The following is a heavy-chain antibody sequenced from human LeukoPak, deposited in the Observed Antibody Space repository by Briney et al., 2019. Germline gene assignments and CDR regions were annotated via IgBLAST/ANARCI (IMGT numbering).Heavy chain of an antibody. Sequence: GGSLRLSCAASGFTFSSYGMHWVRQAPGKGLEWVAVIWHDGSNKYYVDSVKGRFTISRDNSKNTLYLQMNSLRAEDTSVYYCARGEHFDYWGQGTLVTISS. CDR1: GFTFSSYG. V-gene: IGHV3-33*01. J-gene: IGHJ4*02. CDR2: IWHDGSNK. D-gene: IGHD1-26*01. CDR3: ARGEHFDY.